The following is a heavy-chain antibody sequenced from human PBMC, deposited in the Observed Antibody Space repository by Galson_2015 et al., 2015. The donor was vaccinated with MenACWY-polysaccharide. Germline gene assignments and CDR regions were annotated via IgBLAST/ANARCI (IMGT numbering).Heavy chain of an antibody. CDR2: ISYDGGT. Sequence: TPSLPPTVSGDSLTSGGYFWGWVPQHPGEGLEWVASISYDGGTYYNPSLKSRVTISADTPNNQFSLKLNSVTAADTAVYYCARGGRAVSNRNWFDPWGQGTLVTVSS. CDR3: ARGGRAVSNRNWFDP. V-gene: IGHV4-31*03. CDR1: GDSLTSGGYF. J-gene: IGHJ5*02. D-gene: IGHD3-16*01.